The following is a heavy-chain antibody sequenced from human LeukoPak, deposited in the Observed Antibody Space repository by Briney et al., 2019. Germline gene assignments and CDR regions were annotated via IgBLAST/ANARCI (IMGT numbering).Heavy chain of an antibody. CDR3: HSIVAAGTGC. J-gene: IGHJ4*02. V-gene: IGHV3-74*01. CDR2: INTDGTIK. Sequence: GGSLRPSCAASGFTFSDYWMNWVRQVPGKGLVWVSRINTDGTIKNYTDSVKGRFTISRDNAKNTLYLQMNSLRAEDTAVYYCHSIVAAGTGCWGQGTLVTVSS. CDR1: GFTFSDYW. D-gene: IGHD6-13*01.